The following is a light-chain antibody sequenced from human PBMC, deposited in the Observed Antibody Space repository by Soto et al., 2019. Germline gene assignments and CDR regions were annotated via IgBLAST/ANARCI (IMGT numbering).Light chain of an antibody. CDR1: SSNIGSNT. CDR3: AAWDDSLNGPVV. J-gene: IGLJ2*01. V-gene: IGLV1-44*01. CDR2: SNN. Sequence: QSVLTQPPSASGTPGQRVTISCSGSSSNIGSNTVNWYQQLPGTAPKLLIYSNNQRPSGVPDRFSGSKSGTSASLAISGLQSEDEADYYYAAWDDSLNGPVVFGGGTKVTVL.